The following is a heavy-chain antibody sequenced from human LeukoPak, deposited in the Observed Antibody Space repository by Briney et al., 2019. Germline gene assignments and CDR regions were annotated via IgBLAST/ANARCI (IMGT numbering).Heavy chain of an antibody. V-gene: IGHV1-2*02. Sequence: ASVKVSCKASGYTFTGYYIHWVRQAPGQGLEWMGWINPHSGGTNYAQKFQGRVTMTRDTSISTAYMDLSRLRSDDTAVYYCARDPGGVTYYYGPNWFDPWGQGTLVTVSS. J-gene: IGHJ5*02. CDR3: ARDPGGVTYYYGPNWFDP. CDR1: GYTFTGYY. CDR2: INPHSGGT. D-gene: IGHD3-10*01.